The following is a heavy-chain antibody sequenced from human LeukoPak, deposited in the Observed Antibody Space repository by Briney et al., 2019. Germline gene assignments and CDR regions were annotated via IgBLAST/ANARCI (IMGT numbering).Heavy chain of an antibody. CDR2: IRYDGSNK. CDR3: AREERDLDY. Sequence: GGSLRLSCAASGLTFNFYGMHWVRQAPGKGLEWVTFIRYDGSNKHYADSVKGRLTISRDNSKNTLYLQMNSLRAEDTAVYYCAREERDLDYWGQGTLVTVSS. J-gene: IGHJ4*02. D-gene: IGHD1-1*01. V-gene: IGHV3-30*02. CDR1: GLTFNFYG.